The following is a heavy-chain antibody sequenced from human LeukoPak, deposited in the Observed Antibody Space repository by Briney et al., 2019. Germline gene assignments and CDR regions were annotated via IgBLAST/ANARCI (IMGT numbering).Heavy chain of an antibody. Sequence: GASVKVSCKASGYTFTGYYMHWVRQAPGQGLEWMGRINPNSGGTNYAQKFQGRVTMTRDTSISTAYMELSRLRSDDTAVYFCAKDRPNYYGSNGHYYRRDGDYWGQGTLVTVSS. CDR3: AKDRPNYYGSNGHYYRRDGDY. V-gene: IGHV1-2*06. J-gene: IGHJ4*02. CDR2: INPNSGGT. D-gene: IGHD3-22*01. CDR1: GYTFTGYY.